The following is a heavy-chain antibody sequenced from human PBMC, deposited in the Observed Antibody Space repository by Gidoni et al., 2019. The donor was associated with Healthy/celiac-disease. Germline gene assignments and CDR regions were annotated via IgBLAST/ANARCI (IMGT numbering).Heavy chain of an antibody. J-gene: IGHJ5*02. CDR2: INHSGST. CDR1: GGSFSGYY. D-gene: IGHD2-2*01. Sequence: QVQLQQWGAGLLKPSETLSLTCAVYGGSFSGYYWSWIRQPPGKGLEWIGEINHSGSTNYNPSLKSRVTISVDTSKNQFSLKLSSVTAADTAVYYCARVPIQRYCSSTSCPRGANWFDPWGQGTLVTVSS. V-gene: IGHV4-34*01. CDR3: ARVPIQRYCSSTSCPRGANWFDP.